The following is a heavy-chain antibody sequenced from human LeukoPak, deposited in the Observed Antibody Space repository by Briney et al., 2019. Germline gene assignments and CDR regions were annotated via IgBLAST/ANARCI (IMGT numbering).Heavy chain of an antibody. Sequence: GGSLRLSCAASGFTFSSSAMHWVRQAPGKGLEWLAVFSRDGINTYYTDSVKGRFTISRDNFKNIFYLQMNSLRIEDTAIYYCATGKLDASGFDFMLPFWGQGTLVSVSS. D-gene: IGHD5-12*01. CDR1: GFTFSSSA. CDR2: FSRDGINT. J-gene: IGHJ4*02. CDR3: ATGKLDASGFDFMLPF. V-gene: IGHV3-30*10.